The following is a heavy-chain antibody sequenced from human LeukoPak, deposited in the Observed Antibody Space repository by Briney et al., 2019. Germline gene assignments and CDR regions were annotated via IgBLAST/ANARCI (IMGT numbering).Heavy chain of an antibody. CDR1: GGSISSSSYY. V-gene: IGHV4-39*07. D-gene: IGHD3-10*01. J-gene: IGHJ4*02. CDR3: ASLPYLYYYGSGSC. Sequence: SETLSLTCTVSGGSISSSSYYWGWIRQPPGKGLEWIGRIYYSGSTYYNPSLKSRVTISVDTSKNQFSLKLSSVTAADTAVYYCASLPYLYYYGSGSCWGQGTLVTVSS. CDR2: IYYSGST.